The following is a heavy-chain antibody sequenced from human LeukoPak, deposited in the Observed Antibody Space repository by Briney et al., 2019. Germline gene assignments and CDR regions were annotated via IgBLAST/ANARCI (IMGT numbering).Heavy chain of an antibody. CDR3: VRESYCSGGSCYSGRAFDI. V-gene: IGHV3-74*01. D-gene: IGHD2-15*01. J-gene: IGHJ3*02. CDR2: ISSDGSRT. CDR1: GFTFDDYA. Sequence: GGSLRLSCAASGFTFDDYAMHWVRQAPGKGLVWVSRISSDGSRTTYADSVKGRFTISRDNAKNTLYLQMNSLRAEDTAVFYCVRESYCSGGSCYSGRAFDIWGQGTMVTVSS.